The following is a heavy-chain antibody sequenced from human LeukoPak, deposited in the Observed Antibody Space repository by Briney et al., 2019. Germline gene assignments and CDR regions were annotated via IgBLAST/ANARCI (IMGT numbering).Heavy chain of an antibody. CDR3: ARKRRDIVVVPALRRGAFDI. D-gene: IGHD2-2*01. CDR1: GGSFSGYY. Sequence: PSETLSLTCAVYGGSFSGYYWSWTRQPPGKGLEWIGEINHSGSTNYNPSLKSRVTISVDTSKNQFSLKLSSVTAADTAVYYCARKRRDIVVVPALRRGAFDIWGQGTMVTVSS. CDR2: INHSGST. V-gene: IGHV4-34*01. J-gene: IGHJ3*02.